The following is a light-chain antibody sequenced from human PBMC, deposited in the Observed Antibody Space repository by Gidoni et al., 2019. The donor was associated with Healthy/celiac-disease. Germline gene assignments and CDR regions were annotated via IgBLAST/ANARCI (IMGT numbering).Light chain of an antibody. CDR1: QGISSY. Sequence: AIRMTQSPSSFSASTGDRVTITCRASQGISSYLAWYQQKPGKAPKLLIYAASTLQSGVPSRFSGSGSGTDFTLTISCLQSEDFATYYCQQYYSYPWTFXQXTKVXIK. CDR2: AAS. CDR3: QQYYSYPWT. J-gene: IGKJ1*01. V-gene: IGKV1-8*01.